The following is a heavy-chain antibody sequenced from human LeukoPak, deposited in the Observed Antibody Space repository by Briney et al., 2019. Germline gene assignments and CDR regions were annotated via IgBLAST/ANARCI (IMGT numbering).Heavy chain of an antibody. Sequence: ASVKVSCKASGYTFTGYYMHWVRPAPGQGLEWMGWINPNSGGTNYAQKFQGWVTMTRDTSISTAYMELSRLRSDDTAVYYCARDSGGGGNWFDPWGQGTLVTVSS. CDR1: GYTFTGYY. CDR3: ARDSGGGGNWFDP. D-gene: IGHD2-15*01. V-gene: IGHV1-2*04. CDR2: INPNSGGT. J-gene: IGHJ5*02.